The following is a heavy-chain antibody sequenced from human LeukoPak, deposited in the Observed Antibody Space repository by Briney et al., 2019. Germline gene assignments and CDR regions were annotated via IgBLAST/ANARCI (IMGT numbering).Heavy chain of an antibody. CDR3: SRGRADGYSGYDFGDY. CDR1: GYTFTGYY. J-gene: IGHJ4*02. CDR2: INPNSGGT. D-gene: IGHD5-12*01. Sequence: GASVKVSCKASGYTFTGYYVHWVRQAPGQGLEWMGWINPNSGGTDYAQKFQGRVTMARDTSISTAYMELSSLTSDDTAVYYCSRGRADGYSGYDFGDYWGQGTLVTVSS. V-gene: IGHV1-2*02.